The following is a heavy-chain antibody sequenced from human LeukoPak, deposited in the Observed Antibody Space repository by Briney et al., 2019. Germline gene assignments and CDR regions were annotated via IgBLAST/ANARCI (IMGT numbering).Heavy chain of an antibody. CDR2: ISGSGGST. CDR3: AKDPSVVTAFCFDY. CDR1: GGSFSGYY. Sequence: ETLSLTCAVYGGSFSGYYWSWVRQAPGKGLEWVSAISGSGGSTYYADSVKGRFTISRDNSKNTLYLQMNSLRAEDTAVYYCAKDPSVVTAFCFDYWGQGTLVTVSS. J-gene: IGHJ4*02. D-gene: IGHD2-21*02. V-gene: IGHV3-23*01.